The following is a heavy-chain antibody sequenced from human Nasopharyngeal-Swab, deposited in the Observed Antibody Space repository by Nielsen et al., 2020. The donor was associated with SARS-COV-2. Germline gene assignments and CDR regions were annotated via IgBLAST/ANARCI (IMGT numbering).Heavy chain of an antibody. CDR2: IYSGGST. Sequence: GESLKISCAASGFTFSSYAMSWVRQAPGKGLEWVSVIYSGGSTYYADSVKGRFTISRHNSKNTLYLQMNSLRAEDTAVYYCAREGAYCSSTSCYKTNYYMDVWGKGTTVTVSS. D-gene: IGHD2-2*01. J-gene: IGHJ6*03. CDR3: AREGAYCSSTSCYKTNYYMDV. CDR1: GFTFSSYA. V-gene: IGHV3-53*04.